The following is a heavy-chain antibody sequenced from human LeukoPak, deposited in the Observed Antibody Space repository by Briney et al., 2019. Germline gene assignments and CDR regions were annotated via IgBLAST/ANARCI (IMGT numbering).Heavy chain of an antibody. CDR3: ARHPGSSWPPVGWFDP. J-gene: IGHJ5*02. CDR2: ICPGDSDT. V-gene: IGHV5-51*01. D-gene: IGHD6-13*01. CDR1: GYSFTSYW. Sequence: GESLKISCKGSGYSFTSYWIGWVLQMTGKGLEWMVIICPGDSDTRYRPSFQGQVTISADKSIGTAYLQWSSLKASDTAMYYCARHPGSSWPPVGWFDPWGQGTLVTVSS.